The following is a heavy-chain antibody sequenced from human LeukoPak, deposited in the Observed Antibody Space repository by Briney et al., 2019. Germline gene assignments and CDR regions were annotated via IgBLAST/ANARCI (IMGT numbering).Heavy chain of an antibody. CDR3: ARVRGYSYGELDY. Sequence: SETLSLTFTVSGGSLSSGGYYWTWIRPHPGKGLEGIGHISYSGSTYYNPSLNSRVTISGGTSKSQFSLKLSSVTAADTAVYYCARVRGYSYGELDYWGQGTLVTVSS. CDR1: GGSLSSGGYY. CDR2: ISYSGST. J-gene: IGHJ4*02. D-gene: IGHD5-18*01. V-gene: IGHV4-31*03.